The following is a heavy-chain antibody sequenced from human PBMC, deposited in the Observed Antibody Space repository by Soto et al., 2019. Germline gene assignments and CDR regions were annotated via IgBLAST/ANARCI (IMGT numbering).Heavy chain of an antibody. CDR1: GFTFGNAG. CDR2: IKSKTDGGTT. J-gene: IGHJ4*02. CDR3: TTEGGYYDSSGFDY. V-gene: IGHV3-15*01. D-gene: IGHD3-22*01. Sequence: GGSLRLSCAASGFTFGNAGMSWVRQAPGKGLEWVGRIKSKTDGGTTDYAAPVKGRFTISTDDSKNTLYLQMNSLKTEDTAVYYCTTEGGYYDSSGFDYWGQGTLVTVSS.